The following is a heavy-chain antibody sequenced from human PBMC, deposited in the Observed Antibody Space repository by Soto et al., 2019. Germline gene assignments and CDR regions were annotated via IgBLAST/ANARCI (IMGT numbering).Heavy chain of an antibody. CDR2: ISSRGSTI. D-gene: IGHD2-2*01. V-gene: IGHV3-48*03. J-gene: IGHJ4*02. CDR1: GFSFSSYE. Sequence: SGGSLRLSCASYGFSFSSYEMNWVRQAPGKGLEWVSYISSRGSTISYTDSVKGRFTISRDNAKNALYLQMNSLRVEDTAVYYCTRDSDADFWGQGALVTVSS. CDR3: TRDSDADF.